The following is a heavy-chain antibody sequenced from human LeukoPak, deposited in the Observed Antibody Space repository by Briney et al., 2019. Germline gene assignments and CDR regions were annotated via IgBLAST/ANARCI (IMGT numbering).Heavy chain of an antibody. CDR1: GGSFRGYY. J-gene: IGHJ5*02. CDR2: INNSGST. CDR3: ARGGYYGSGNDFRFDP. Sequence: SETLSLTCAVYGGSFRGYYWSWIRQPPGKRLEWTGEINNSGSTNYNPSLKSRVTISVETSKNQFSLKLKSVTAADTAVYYCARGGYYGSGNDFRFDPWGQGTLVTVSS. V-gene: IGHV4-34*01. D-gene: IGHD3-10*01.